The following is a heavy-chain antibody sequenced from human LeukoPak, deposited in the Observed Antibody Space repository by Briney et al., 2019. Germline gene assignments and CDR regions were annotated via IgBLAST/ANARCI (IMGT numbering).Heavy chain of an antibody. Sequence: PSETLSLTCTVSGGSISSYYWSWIRQPPGKGLEWIGYIYYSGSTNYNPSLKSRVTISVDTSKNQFSLKLSSVTAADMAVYYCARSGIRFYWFDPWGQGTLVTVSS. D-gene: IGHD3-3*02. J-gene: IGHJ5*02. CDR1: GGSISSYY. V-gene: IGHV4-59*01. CDR3: ARSGIRFYWFDP. CDR2: IYYSGST.